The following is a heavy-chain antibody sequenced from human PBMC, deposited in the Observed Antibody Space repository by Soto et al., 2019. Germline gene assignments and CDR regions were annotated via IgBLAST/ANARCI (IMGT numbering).Heavy chain of an antibody. CDR3: ARLQPYYYYMDV. CDR2: IYYRGNT. Sequence: PSETLSLTCSVSGDSINSDNYYWGWIRQPPGKGLEWVGSIYYRGNTYYNPSLKTRVTISVDTSKNQFSLKLSSVTAADTAVYYCARLQPYYYYMDVWGKGTTVTVSS. J-gene: IGHJ6*03. CDR1: GDSINSDNYY. D-gene: IGHD1-1*01. V-gene: IGHV4-39*07.